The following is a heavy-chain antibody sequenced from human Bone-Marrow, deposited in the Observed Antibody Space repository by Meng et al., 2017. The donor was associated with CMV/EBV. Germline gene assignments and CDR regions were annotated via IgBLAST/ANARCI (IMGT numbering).Heavy chain of an antibody. D-gene: IGHD1-26*01. CDR2: IYYSGST. Sequence: SCAASGFTFSDYYMSWIRQAPGKGLEWIGSIYYSGSTYYNPSLKSRVTISVDTSKNQFSLKLSSVTAADTAVYYCARVEWELLAGAFDIWGQGTMVTVSS. J-gene: IGHJ3*02. V-gene: IGHV4-38-2*01. CDR3: ARVEWELLAGAFDI. CDR1: GFTFSDYY.